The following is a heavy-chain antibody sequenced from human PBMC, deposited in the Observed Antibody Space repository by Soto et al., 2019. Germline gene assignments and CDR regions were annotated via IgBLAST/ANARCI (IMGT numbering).Heavy chain of an antibody. CDR2: INAGNGST. D-gene: IGHD6-13*01. J-gene: IGHJ3*01. Sequence: ASVKVSCKASGYTFTSYAMHWVRQAPGQRLEWMGWINAGNGSTKYSQKFQGRVTITRDTSASTAYMELSSLRSEDTAVYYCARGSLIAAAPWGQGTMVTVSS. CDR1: GYTFTSYA. V-gene: IGHV1-3*01. CDR3: ARGSLIAAAP.